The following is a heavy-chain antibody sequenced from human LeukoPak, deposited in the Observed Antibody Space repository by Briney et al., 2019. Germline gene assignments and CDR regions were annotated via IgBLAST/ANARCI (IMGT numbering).Heavy chain of an antibody. V-gene: IGHV4-34*01. CDR3: ASLDRLAYGSGSY. D-gene: IGHD3-10*01. CDR2: INHSGST. Sequence: SETLSLTCAVYGGSFSGYYWSWIRQPPGKGLEWIGEINHSGSTNYNPSLKSRVTISVDTSKNQFSLKLSSVTAADTAVYYCASLDRLAYGSGSYWGQGTLVTVSS. J-gene: IGHJ4*02. CDR1: GGSFSGYY.